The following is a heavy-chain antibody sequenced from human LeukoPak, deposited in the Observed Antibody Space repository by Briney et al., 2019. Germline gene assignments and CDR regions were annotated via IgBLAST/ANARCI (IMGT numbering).Heavy chain of an antibody. D-gene: IGHD6-6*01. J-gene: IGHJ4*02. CDR3: ARMGSSSSSY. V-gene: IGHV3-7*01. Sequence: WGSLRLSCAVSGFTFSSYWMSWVRQAPGKGLEWVANIKQDGSEKYYVDSVKGRFTISRDNAKNSLYLQMNSLRAEDTAVYYCARMGSSSSSYWGQGTLVTVSS. CDR2: IKQDGSEK. CDR1: GFTFSSYW.